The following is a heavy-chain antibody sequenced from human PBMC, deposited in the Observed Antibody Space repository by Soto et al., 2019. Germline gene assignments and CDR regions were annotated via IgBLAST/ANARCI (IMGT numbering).Heavy chain of an antibody. Sequence: QVQLQESGPGLVKPSETLSLTCTVSGGSISSYYWSWIRQPPGRGLEWIGYIFYSGNTDYNATLKSRVTISLDTSKNQFSLRLSSVTAADTAVYYCARDRSYSTSRYDAFDIWGQGTMVTVSS. V-gene: IGHV4-59*01. CDR1: GGSISSYY. CDR3: ARDRSYSTSRYDAFDI. CDR2: IFYSGNT. D-gene: IGHD6-6*01. J-gene: IGHJ3*02.